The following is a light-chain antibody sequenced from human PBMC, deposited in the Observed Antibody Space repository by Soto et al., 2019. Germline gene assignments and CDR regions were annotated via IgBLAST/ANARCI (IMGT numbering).Light chain of an antibody. V-gene: IGKV1-39*01. Sequence: DIQMTQSPSSLSASVGDRVTITCRASQSINSYLSWYQQKPGKAPSLLIYAASNLQGGVPSRFSGSGSGAASSLTITSLQPEDFATYYCQESYTSLRTFGQGTNLEI. J-gene: IGKJ2*01. CDR2: AAS. CDR3: QESYTSLRT. CDR1: QSINSY.